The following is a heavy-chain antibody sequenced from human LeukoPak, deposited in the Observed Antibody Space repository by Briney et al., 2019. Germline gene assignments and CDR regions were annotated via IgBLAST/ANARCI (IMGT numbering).Heavy chain of an antibody. V-gene: IGHV1-46*01. J-gene: IGHJ3*02. CDR1: GYTFTSYY. Sequence: ASVKVSCKASGYTFTSYYMHWVRQAPGQGLEWMGIINPSGGSTSYAQKFRGRVTMARDTSTSTVYMELSSLRSEDTAVYYCARDSEGSDAFDIWGQGTMVTVSS. CDR2: INPSGGST. D-gene: IGHD3-10*01. CDR3: ARDSEGSDAFDI.